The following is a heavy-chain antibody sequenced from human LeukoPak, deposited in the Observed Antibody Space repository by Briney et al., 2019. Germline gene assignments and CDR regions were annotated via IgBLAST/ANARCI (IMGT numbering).Heavy chain of an antibody. Sequence: GGSLRLSCAASGFTFSTYWMSWVRQAPGKGLEWVANIKQDGSEKYYVDSVKGRFTISRDNAKNSLYLQMNSLRAEGTAVYYCARDGYYYDSSGYYYYFDYWGQGTLVTVSS. CDR3: ARDGYYYDSSGYYYYFDY. CDR1: GFTFSTYW. D-gene: IGHD3-22*01. J-gene: IGHJ4*02. CDR2: IKQDGSEK. V-gene: IGHV3-7*01.